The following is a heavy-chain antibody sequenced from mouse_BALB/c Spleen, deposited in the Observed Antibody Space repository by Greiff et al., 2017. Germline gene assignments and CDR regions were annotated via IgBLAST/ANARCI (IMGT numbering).Heavy chain of an antibody. V-gene: IGHV5-17*02. J-gene: IGHJ2*01. CDR3: ARGGLRLPLDY. CDR2: ISSGSSTI. D-gene: IGHD1-2*01. Sequence: EVQGVESGGGLVQPGGSRKLSCAASGFTFSSFGMHWVRQAPEKGLEWVAYISSGSSTIYYADTVKGRFTISRDNPKNTLFLQMTSLRSEDTAMYYCARGGLRLPLDYWGQGTTLTVSS. CDR1: GFTFSSFG.